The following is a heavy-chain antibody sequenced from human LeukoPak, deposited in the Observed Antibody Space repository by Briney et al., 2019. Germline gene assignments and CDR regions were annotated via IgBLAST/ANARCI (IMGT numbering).Heavy chain of an antibody. CDR1: GFIFNDYA. D-gene: IGHD4-11*01. J-gene: IGHJ4*02. Sequence: GRSLRLSCAASGFIFNDYAMHWVRQAPGKGLEWVSGISRDSGTIVYADSVKGRFTISRDNARNSLYLQMNSLRAEDTAVYYCARERWDYSIDYWGQGTLVTVSS. V-gene: IGHV3-9*01. CDR3: ARERWDYSIDY. CDR2: ISRDSGTI.